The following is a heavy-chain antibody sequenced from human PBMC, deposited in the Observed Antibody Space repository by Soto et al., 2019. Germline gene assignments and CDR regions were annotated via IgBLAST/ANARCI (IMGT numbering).Heavy chain of an antibody. Sequence: SETLSLTCTFSGGFVSSSNYYWAWIRQPPGKGLEWIGSIYYSGSTYYNPSLKSRVTISVDTSENQFSLKLSSVTAADTAVYYCARVSSSWEYYYYYIEVWGKGTTVT. D-gene: IGHD6-6*01. CDR1: GGFVSSSNYY. V-gene: IGHV4-39*01. CDR2: IYYSGST. J-gene: IGHJ6*03. CDR3: ARVSSSWEYYYYYIEV.